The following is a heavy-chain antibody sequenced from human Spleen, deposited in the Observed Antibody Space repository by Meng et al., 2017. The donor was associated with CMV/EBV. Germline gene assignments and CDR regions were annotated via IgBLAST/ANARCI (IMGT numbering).Heavy chain of an antibody. CDR1: GFTFSSNT. CDR3: ARGLSYSSPSVAWYNWFDP. Sequence: GSLRLSCAASGFTFSSNTMSWVRQAPGKGLEWIGEINHSGSTNYNPSLKSRVTISVDTSKNQFSPKLSSVTAADTAVYYCARGLSYSSPSVAWYNWFDPWGQGTLVTVSS. J-gene: IGHJ5*02. V-gene: IGHV4-34*01. CDR2: INHSGST. D-gene: IGHD6-6*01.